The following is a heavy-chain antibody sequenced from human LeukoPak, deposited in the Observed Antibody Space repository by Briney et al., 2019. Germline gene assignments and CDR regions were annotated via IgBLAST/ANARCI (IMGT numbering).Heavy chain of an antibody. Sequence: KSSETLSLTCAVYGGSFSGYYWSWIRQPPGKGLEWIGYVYYSGSTTYSPSLRSRVTISVDTSKNQFSLKLASVTAADTAVYYCARHGGYSNGWWDYWGQGTLVTVSS. CDR1: GGSFSGYY. CDR3: ARHGGYSNGWWDY. J-gene: IGHJ4*02. CDR2: VYYSGST. V-gene: IGHV4-59*08. D-gene: IGHD6-19*01.